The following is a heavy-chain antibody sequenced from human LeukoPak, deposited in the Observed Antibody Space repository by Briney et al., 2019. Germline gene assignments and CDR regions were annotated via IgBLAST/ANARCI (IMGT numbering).Heavy chain of an antibody. J-gene: IGHJ3*02. CDR2: ISYDGSNK. Sequence: GGSLRLSCAASGFTFSSYAMHWVRQAPGKGLEWVAVISYDGSNKYYADSVKGRFTISRDNSKNTLYLQMNSLRAEDTAVYYCARDRGHIVVVIATLYDAFDIWGQGTMVTVSS. V-gene: IGHV3-30-3*01. D-gene: IGHD2-21*01. CDR3: ARDRGHIVVVIATLYDAFDI. CDR1: GFTFSSYA.